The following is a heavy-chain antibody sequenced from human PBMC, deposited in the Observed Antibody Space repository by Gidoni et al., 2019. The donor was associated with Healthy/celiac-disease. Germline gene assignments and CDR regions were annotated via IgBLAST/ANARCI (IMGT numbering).Heavy chain of an antibody. J-gene: IGHJ4*02. CDR3: GKDSKFYYDSSGYYS. Sequence: EVQLGESGGGLVQPGRSLRLSCAASGFTFYDYAMHWVRQAPGKGLEWVSGISWNSGSIGYADAVKGRFTIARDNAKNSLYLQMNSLRAEDTDLYYCGKDSKFYYDSSGYYSWGQGTLVTVSS. D-gene: IGHD3-22*01. CDR1: GFTFYDYA. V-gene: IGHV3-9*01. CDR2: ISWNSGSI.